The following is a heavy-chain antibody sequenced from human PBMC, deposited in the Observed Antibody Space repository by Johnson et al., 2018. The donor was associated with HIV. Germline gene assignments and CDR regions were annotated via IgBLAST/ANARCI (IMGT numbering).Heavy chain of an antibody. J-gene: IGHJ3*02. CDR2: IYSGGST. CDR1: VFTFSSYA. Sequence: EQLVESGGGLVQPGGSLRLSCAASVFTFSSYAMSWVRQAPGKGLEWVSVIYSGGSTYYADSVKGRFTISRDNSKNTLYLQMNSLRAEDTAVYYCARGEGGTYLPDAFDIWGQGTMVTVSS. CDR3: ARGEGGTYLPDAFDI. D-gene: IGHD1-26*01. V-gene: IGHV3-66*02.